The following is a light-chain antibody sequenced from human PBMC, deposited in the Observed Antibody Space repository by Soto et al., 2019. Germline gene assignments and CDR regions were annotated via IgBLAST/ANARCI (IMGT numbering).Light chain of an antibody. CDR1: NIGSKS. Sequence: SYVVTQPPSVSVAPGKTATVTSGGDNIGSKSVNWYYQRPGQAPVLVMYYDRHRPSGIPERFSGSNSGNTATLTISRVEAGDEADYYCQVCDSSSDHPVVFGGGTKLTVL. CDR3: QVCDSSSDHPVV. CDR2: YDR. J-gene: IGLJ2*01. V-gene: IGLV3-21*04.